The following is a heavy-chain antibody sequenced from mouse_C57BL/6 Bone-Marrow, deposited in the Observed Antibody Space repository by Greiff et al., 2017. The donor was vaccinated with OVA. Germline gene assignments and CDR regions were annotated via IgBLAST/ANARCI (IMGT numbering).Heavy chain of an antibody. D-gene: IGHD4-1*02. CDR2: IRSKSSNYAT. J-gene: IGHJ1*03. Sequence: EVQVVESGGGLVQPKGSLKLSCAASGFTFNTYAMHWVRQAPGKGLEWVARIRSKSSNYATYYADSVKDRFTISRDDSQSMLYLQMNNLKTEDTAMYYCVRSTGTDWYFDVWGTGTTVTVSS. CDR1: GFTFNTYA. CDR3: VRSTGTDWYFDV. V-gene: IGHV10-3*01.